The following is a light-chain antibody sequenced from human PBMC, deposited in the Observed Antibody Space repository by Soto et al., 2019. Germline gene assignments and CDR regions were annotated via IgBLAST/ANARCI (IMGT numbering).Light chain of an antibody. J-gene: IGKJ4*01. V-gene: IGKV1-9*01. Sequence: DIQLTQSPSFLSASVGDRVTITCRASQGISSYLAWYQQKPGKDPKLLIYGASTLQSGVASRFSGSGSGTEFTLTISSLQPEDFATYSCQQFNSYPLTFGGGTKVEIK. CDR3: QQFNSYPLT. CDR2: GAS. CDR1: QGISSY.